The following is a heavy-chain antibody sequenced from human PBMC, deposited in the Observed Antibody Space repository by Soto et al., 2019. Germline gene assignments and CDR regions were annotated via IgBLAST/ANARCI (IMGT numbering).Heavy chain of an antibody. CDR1: GYTFTSYG. D-gene: IGHD3-22*01. V-gene: IGHV1-18*01. Sequence: GASVKVSCKASGYTFTSYGISWVRQAPGQGLEWMGWISAYNGNTNYAQKLQGRVTMTTDTSTSTAYMELRSLRSDDTAVYYCARKAARYYDSSGYYYYWGQGTLVTVSS. CDR2: ISAYNGNT. J-gene: IGHJ4*02. CDR3: ARKAARYYDSSGYYYY.